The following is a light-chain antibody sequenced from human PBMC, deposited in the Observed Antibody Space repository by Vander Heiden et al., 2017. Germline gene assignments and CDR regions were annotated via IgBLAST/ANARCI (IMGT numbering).Light chain of an antibody. CDR1: QSVSTY. J-gene: IGKJ5*01. CDR2: DAS. Sequence: EIVLTQSPDTLSLSPGETATLSCRASQSVSTYLAWYQQKPGQAPRLLIYDASHRATGIPARFSGSGYGTDFTLTISSLQPEDFAVYYCQQHSNWPPITFGQGTQMEIK. V-gene: IGKV3-11*01. CDR3: QQHSNWPPIT.